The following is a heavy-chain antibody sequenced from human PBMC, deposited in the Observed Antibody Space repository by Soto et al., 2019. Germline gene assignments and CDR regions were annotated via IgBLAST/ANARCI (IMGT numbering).Heavy chain of an antibody. Sequence: ASVKVSCTASGYTFTSYGISWVRQAPGQGLEWMGWISAYNGNTNYAQKLQGRVTMTTDTSTSTAYMELRSLRSDDTAVYYCARDLTTQDIVVVPAPIDYWGQGTLVTVSS. J-gene: IGHJ4*02. V-gene: IGHV1-18*01. CDR2: ISAYNGNT. CDR1: GYTFTSYG. CDR3: ARDLTTQDIVVVPAPIDY. D-gene: IGHD2-2*01.